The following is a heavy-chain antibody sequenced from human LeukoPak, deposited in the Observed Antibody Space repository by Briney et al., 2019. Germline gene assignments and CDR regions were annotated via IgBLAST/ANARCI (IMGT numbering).Heavy chain of an antibody. J-gene: IGHJ6*02. Sequence: GGSLRLSCAASGFTFSSYGMHWVRQAPGKGLEWVAVISYDGSNKYYADSVKGRFTISRDNSKNTLYLQTNGLRAEDTAVYYCAKEGGKQWLVYYYYGMDVWGQGTTVTVSS. D-gene: IGHD6-19*01. CDR3: AKEGGKQWLVYYYYGMDV. CDR2: ISYDGSNK. CDR1: GFTFSSYG. V-gene: IGHV3-30*18.